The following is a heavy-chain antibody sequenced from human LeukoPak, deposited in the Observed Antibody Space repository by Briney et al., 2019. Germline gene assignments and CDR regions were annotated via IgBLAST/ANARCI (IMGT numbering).Heavy chain of an antibody. Sequence: GGSLRLSCAASGFTFSSYEMNWVRQAPGKWLEWVSYISSSGSTIYYADSVKGRFTISRDNAKNSLYLQMNSLRAEDTAVYYCAGIEYSSSYRGYWGQGTLVTVSS. CDR1: GFTFSSYE. CDR2: ISSSGSTI. D-gene: IGHD6-6*01. J-gene: IGHJ4*02. V-gene: IGHV3-48*03. CDR3: AGIEYSSSYRGY.